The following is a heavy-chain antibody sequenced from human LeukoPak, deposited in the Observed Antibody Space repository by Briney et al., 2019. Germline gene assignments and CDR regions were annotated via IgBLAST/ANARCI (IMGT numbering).Heavy chain of an antibody. CDR2: IIPIFGTA. J-gene: IGHJ4*02. CDR1: GGTFSSYA. V-gene: IGHV1-69*05. D-gene: IGHD2-15*01. Sequence: VASVKVSCKASGGTFSSYAISRVRHAPGQGLEWMGGIIPIFGTANYAQKFQGRVTITTDESTSTAYMELSSLRSEDTAVYYCARVGLGYCSGGSCYAYWGQGTLVTVSS. CDR3: ARVGLGYCSGGSCYAY.